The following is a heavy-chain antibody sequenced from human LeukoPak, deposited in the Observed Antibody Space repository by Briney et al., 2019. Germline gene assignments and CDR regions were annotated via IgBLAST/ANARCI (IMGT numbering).Heavy chain of an antibody. CDR3: ARETHAGFDY. V-gene: IGHV4-59*13. Sequence: SETLSLTCTVSGGSISSYYWRWIRQPPGKGLVGIGYFYYSGSPNYNPSLKSRVTISVDTSKNQFSLKLNSVTAADTAVYYCARETHAGFDYWGQGTLVTVSS. D-gene: IGHD2-8*01. CDR2: FYYSGSP. CDR1: GGSISSYY. J-gene: IGHJ4*02.